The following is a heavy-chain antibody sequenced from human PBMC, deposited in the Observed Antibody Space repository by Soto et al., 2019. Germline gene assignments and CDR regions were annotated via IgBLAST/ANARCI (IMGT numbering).Heavy chain of an antibody. J-gene: IGHJ4*02. D-gene: IGHD1-26*01. CDR2: ISYDGSNK. CDR3: ATSGSYSGFDY. CDR1: GFTFSSYG. Sequence: QVQLVESGGGVVQPGRSLRLSCAASGFTFSSYGMHWVRQAPGKGLEWVAVISYDGSNKYYADSVKGRFTISRDNSKNTLYLQMNSLRAEDKAVYYCATSGSYSGFDYWGQGTLVTVSS. V-gene: IGHV3-30*03.